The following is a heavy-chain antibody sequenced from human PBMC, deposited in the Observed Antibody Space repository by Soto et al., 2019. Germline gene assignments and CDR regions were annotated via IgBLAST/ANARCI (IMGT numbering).Heavy chain of an antibody. J-gene: IGHJ6*02. D-gene: IGHD6-19*01. CDR1: GFTFSSYG. Sequence: HPGGSLRLSCAASGFTFSSYGMHWVRQAPGKGLEWVAVISYDGSNKYYADSVKGRFTISRDNSKNTLYLQMNSLRAEDTAVYYCEKEMGGRSGWYMNYYYGIDDWGPGTPVPVSS. CDR2: ISYDGSNK. V-gene: IGHV3-30*18. CDR3: EKEMGGRSGWYMNYYYGIDD.